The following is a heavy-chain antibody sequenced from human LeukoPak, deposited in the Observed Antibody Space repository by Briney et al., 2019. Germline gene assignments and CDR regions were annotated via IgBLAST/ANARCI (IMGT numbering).Heavy chain of an antibody. CDR1: GGSISSYY. V-gene: IGHV4-59*12. CDR2: IYYSGST. CDR3: ARVKWSQFDY. Sequence: SETLSLTCTVSGGSISSYYWSWIRQPPGKGLEWIGYIYYSGSTNYNPSLKSRVTISVDTSKNQFSLKLSSVTAADTAVYYCARVKWSQFDYWGQGTLVTVSS. D-gene: IGHD2-8*01. J-gene: IGHJ4*02.